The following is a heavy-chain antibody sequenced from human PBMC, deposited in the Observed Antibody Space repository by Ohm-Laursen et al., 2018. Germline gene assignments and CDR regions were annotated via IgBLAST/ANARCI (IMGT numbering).Heavy chain of an antibody. CDR1: GGTFSSSG. J-gene: IGHJ4*02. CDR3: AKGFSLSCYTGCDC. CDR2: IIPIFGTA. Sequence: SSVKVSCKASGGTFSSSGISWLRQAPGQGLEWMGGIIPIFGTANYAQKFQGRVTITADVSTSTVSMFLSSLRSEDTAIYYCAKGFSLSCYTGCDCWGQGTLVTVSS. D-gene: IGHD2-2*02. V-gene: IGHV1-69*01.